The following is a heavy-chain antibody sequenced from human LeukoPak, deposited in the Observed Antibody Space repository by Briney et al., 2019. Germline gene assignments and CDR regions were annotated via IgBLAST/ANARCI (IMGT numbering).Heavy chain of an antibody. CDR3: ARDGGPCSGGSCYPPYYYGMDV. V-gene: IGHV3-48*02. CDR2: IGSSSNII. J-gene: IGHJ6*02. Sequence: QAGGSLRLSCAASGFTFSSYSTNWVRQAPGKGLEWVSYIGSSSNIIHYADSVKGRFTMSRDNAKNSLYLQMNSLRDEDTAVYYCARDGGPCSGGSCYPPYYYGMDVWGQGTTVTVSS. D-gene: IGHD2-15*01. CDR1: GFTFSSYS.